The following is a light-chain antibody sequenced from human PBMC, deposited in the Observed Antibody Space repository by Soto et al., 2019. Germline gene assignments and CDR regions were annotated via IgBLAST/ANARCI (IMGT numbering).Light chain of an antibody. CDR1: QTIDRA. Sequence: DIQMTQSTSSLSASVGDRVTITCRASQTIDRALNWYQQKPGKAPKLLIYAASILQGGVPSRFSGSGSGTDFILTISSLQPEDFATYFCQQSYSTPTFGGGTKVEIK. CDR3: QQSYSTPT. V-gene: IGKV1-39*01. CDR2: AAS. J-gene: IGKJ4*01.